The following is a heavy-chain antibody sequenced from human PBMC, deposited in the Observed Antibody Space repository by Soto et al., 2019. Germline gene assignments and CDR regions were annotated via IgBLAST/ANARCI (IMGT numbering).Heavy chain of an antibody. Sequence: LTWVRQAPGKGLEWVSSFSGRSGDTYYAASVKGRFTISGDSSKNTVILQMNNLRADDTALYYCARDSSAWPNYFDSWGQGIQVTVSS. J-gene: IGHJ4*02. V-gene: IGHV3-23*01. CDR2: FSGRSGDT. CDR3: ARDSSAWPNYFDS. D-gene: IGHD6-19*01.